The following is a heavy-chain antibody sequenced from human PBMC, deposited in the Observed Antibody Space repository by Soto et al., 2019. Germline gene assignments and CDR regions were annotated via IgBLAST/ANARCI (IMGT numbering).Heavy chain of an antibody. CDR3: ATDGGSHGPSYFDS. V-gene: IGHV3-33*01. CDR2: IWYDGSNK. CDR1: GSTFSNYG. Sequence: VQLVESGGGVVQPGRSLRLSCVASGSTFSNYGMHWVRQAPGKGPEWVAVIWYDGSNKDYGESVKGRFTISRDNSKNTLYLDLNSLRSEDTAVYYCATDGGSHGPSYFDSWGQGSLVIVSS. D-gene: IGHD3-16*01. J-gene: IGHJ4*02.